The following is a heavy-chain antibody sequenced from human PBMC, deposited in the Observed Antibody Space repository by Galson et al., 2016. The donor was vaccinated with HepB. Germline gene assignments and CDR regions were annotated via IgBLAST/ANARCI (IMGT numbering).Heavy chain of an antibody. CDR2: ISGSDGRT. CDR3: ARAAGDYGNDGFPNFDY. Sequence: SLRLSCAASGFTSSSYAMVWVRQAPGKGLEWISAISGSDGRTYYADSVKGRFTISRDNSKNTLFLQMNSLRDEDTAVYFCARAAGDYGNDGFPNFDYWGQGTLVTVSS. D-gene: IGHD4-17*01. J-gene: IGHJ4*02. CDR1: GFTSSSYA. V-gene: IGHV3-23*01.